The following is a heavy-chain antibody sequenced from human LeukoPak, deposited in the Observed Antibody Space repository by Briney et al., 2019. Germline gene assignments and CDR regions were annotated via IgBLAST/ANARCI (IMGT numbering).Heavy chain of an antibody. CDR1: GFAFSSYS. V-gene: IGHV3-21*01. CDR2: ISSSSSYI. CDR3: ARVTGHGAFDI. J-gene: IGHJ3*02. D-gene: IGHD1-20*01. Sequence: GGSLRLSCAASGFAFSSYSMNWVRQAPGKGLEWVSSISSSSSYIYYADSVKGRFTISRDNAKNSLYLQMNSLRAEDTAVYYCARVTGHGAFDIWGQGTMVTVSS.